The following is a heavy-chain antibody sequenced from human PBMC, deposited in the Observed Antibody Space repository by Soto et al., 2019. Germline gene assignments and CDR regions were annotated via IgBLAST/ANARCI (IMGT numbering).Heavy chain of an antibody. Sequence: QVQLQESGPGLVKPSGTLSLTCAVSGGSISSSNWWSWVRQPPGKVHEWIGEIYHSGSTNYNPSLKIRVTRSVDNSKNEFSLKLSSVTAADTAVYYCASLRGGSSWSPNNYWGQGTLVTVSS. J-gene: IGHJ4*02. V-gene: IGHV4-4*02. D-gene: IGHD6-13*01. CDR1: GGSISSSNW. CDR2: IYHSGST. CDR3: ASLRGGSSWSPNNY.